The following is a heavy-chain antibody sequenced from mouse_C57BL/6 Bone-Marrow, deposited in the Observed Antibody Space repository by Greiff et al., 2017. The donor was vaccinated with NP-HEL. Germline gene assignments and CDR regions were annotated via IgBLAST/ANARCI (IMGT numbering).Heavy chain of an antibody. J-gene: IGHJ4*01. D-gene: IGHD1-1*01. CDR1: GYTFTDSY. CDR2: IFPGSGST. V-gene: IGHV1-75*01. Sequence: QVPLQQSGPALVKPGASVKISCTASGYTFTDSYINWVKQRPGQGLEWIGWIFPGSGSTYYNEKFKGKATLTVDKSSSTAYMLLSSLTSEDSAVYFCERIQYYGSSYYAMDYWGHGTSVTVSS. CDR3: ERIQYYGSSYYAMDY.